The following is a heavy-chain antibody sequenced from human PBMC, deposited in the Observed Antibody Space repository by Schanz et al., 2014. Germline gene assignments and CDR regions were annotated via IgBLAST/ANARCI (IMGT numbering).Heavy chain of an antibody. J-gene: IGHJ4*02. V-gene: IGHV1-69*04. CDR2: LIPILGIA. Sequence: QVHLVQSGSEVKKPGASVKVSCKASGYTFTSYAISWVRQAPGQGLEWMGRLIPILGIANYAQKFQGRVTITAAKFTGTAYMELSGLNSEDTAVYYCATEGPGIVVIPAAGLDYWGQGTLVTVSS. CDR1: GYTFTSYA. CDR3: ATEGPGIVVIPAAGLDY. D-gene: IGHD2-2*01.